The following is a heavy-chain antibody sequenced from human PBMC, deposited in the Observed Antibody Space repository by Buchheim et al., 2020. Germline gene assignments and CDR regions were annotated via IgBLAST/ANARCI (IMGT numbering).Heavy chain of an antibody. V-gene: IGHV4-39*06. J-gene: IGHJ6*02. CDR1: GASINSGGYY. CDR3: ARGSYQTGWRGFSYYSMDV. Sequence: HLQGSGPGLVRPSETLSLTCTVSGASINSGGYYWDWVRQPPGKGLEWVGHIYSGGSTYFHPSLKSRVTLSFDASNHQIPLMLTSVTAADTGTYYCARGSYQTGWRGFSYYSMDVWGQGT. D-gene: IGHD6-19*01. CDR2: IYSGGST.